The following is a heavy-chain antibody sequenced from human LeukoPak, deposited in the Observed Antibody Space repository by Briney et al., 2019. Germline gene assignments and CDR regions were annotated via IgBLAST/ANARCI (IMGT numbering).Heavy chain of an antibody. CDR2: IYNSETT. Sequence: SETLSLTCTVSGGSMNNYYWSWIRQPPGKGLEWSGYIYNSETTNYNPSLESRVTISEDTSKNQFSLMLTSVTAADTAVYYCARVVYSHYWPEGMDVWGQGTTVTVSS. CDR3: ARVVYSHYWPEGMDV. D-gene: IGHD4-11*01. J-gene: IGHJ6*02. CDR1: GGSMNNYY. V-gene: IGHV4-59*01.